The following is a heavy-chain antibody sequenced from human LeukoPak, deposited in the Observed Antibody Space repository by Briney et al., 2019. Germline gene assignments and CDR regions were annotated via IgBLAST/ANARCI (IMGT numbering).Heavy chain of an antibody. Sequence: GGSLRLSCAGAGFTFTTYSMNWVRQAPGKGLEWVSSISSSGSYRYHADSVKGRFTISRDNAKKSLYLQMNSLRAEDTAVYYCAKCSGGSYYHSDDCWGQGTLVTVSS. V-gene: IGHV3-21*01. J-gene: IGHJ4*02. CDR3: AKCSGGSYYHSDDC. D-gene: IGHD2-15*01. CDR1: GFTFTTYS. CDR2: ISSSGSYR.